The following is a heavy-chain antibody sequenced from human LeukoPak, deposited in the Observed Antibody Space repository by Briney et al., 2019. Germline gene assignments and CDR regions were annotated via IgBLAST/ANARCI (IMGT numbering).Heavy chain of an antibody. D-gene: IGHD5-18*01. CDR1: GGAISSYY. V-gene: IGHV4-59*01. Sequence: SETLSLTCTVSGGAISSYYWSWIRQPPGKGLEWIGDIYYTGSTNYNPSLKSRVTISVDTSKTQFSLKLSSVTAADTAVYYCARTTEGGYTYDYFYYYYMDVWGRGTTVTISS. J-gene: IGHJ6*03. CDR2: IYYTGST. CDR3: ARTTEGGYTYDYFYYYYMDV.